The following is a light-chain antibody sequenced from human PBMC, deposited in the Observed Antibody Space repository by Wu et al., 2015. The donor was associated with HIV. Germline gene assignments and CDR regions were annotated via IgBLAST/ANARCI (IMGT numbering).Light chain of an antibody. CDR3: QQYNSWPPTDET. CDR2: GAS. Sequence: EIVMTQSPATLSVSPGEGATLSCRASQSVNSKLAWYQQKPGQPPRLLIYGASTRATDIPGRFTGSGSGTDFTLTISSLQSEDFAVYYCQQYNSWPPTDETFGQGTKVEIK. V-gene: IGKV3-15*01. J-gene: IGKJ1*01. CDR1: QSVNSK.